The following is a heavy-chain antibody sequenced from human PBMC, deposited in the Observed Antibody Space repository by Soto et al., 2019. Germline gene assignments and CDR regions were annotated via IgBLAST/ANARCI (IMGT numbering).Heavy chain of an antibody. J-gene: IGHJ6*02. CDR2: ISAYNGNT. CDR1: GYTFTSYG. V-gene: IGHV1-18*01. D-gene: IGHD4-17*01. CDR3: ARDDIATGGDYVAYYYYGMDV. Sequence: QVQLVQSGAEVKKPGASVKVSCKASGYTFTSYGISWVRQAPGQGLEWMGWISAYNGNTNYAQKLQGRVTMTTDTSTSTAYMELRSLRSDDTAVYYCARDDIATGGDYVAYYYYGMDVWGQGTTVTVSS.